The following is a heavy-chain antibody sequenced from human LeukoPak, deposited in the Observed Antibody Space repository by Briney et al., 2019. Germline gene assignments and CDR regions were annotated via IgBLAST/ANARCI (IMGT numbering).Heavy chain of an antibody. Sequence: PSETLSLTCTVSGGSISSSSYYWGWIRQPPGKGLEWIGSIYYSGSTYYNPSLKSRVTISVDTSKNQFSLKLSSVTAADTAVYYCARDTGYCSGGSCYPGAFDIWGQGTMVTVSS. V-gene: IGHV4-39*07. CDR2: IYYSGST. CDR1: GGSISSSSYY. CDR3: ARDTGYCSGGSCYPGAFDI. D-gene: IGHD2-15*01. J-gene: IGHJ3*02.